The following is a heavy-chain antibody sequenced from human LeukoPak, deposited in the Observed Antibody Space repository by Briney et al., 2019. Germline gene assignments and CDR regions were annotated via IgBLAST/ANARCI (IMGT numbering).Heavy chain of an antibody. J-gene: IGHJ6*02. D-gene: IGHD6-19*01. CDR3: ARDHWQWGWEYYYGMDV. Sequence: GASVKVSCKASGYTFTSYAMNWVRQAPGQGLEWMGWINTNTGNPTYAQGFTGRFVFPLDTSVSTAYLQISSLKAEDTAVYYCARDHWQWGWEYYYGMDVWGQGTTVTVSS. CDR1: GYTFTSYA. CDR2: INTNTGNP. V-gene: IGHV7-4-1*02.